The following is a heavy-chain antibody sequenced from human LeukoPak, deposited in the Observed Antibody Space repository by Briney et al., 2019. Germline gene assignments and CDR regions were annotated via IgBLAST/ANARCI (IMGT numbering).Heavy chain of an antibody. J-gene: IGHJ4*02. Sequence: GGSLRLSCAASGFTFSSYGMHWVRQAPGKGLEWVAIISYDGSNEYYADSVKGRFTISRDNSKNTLYLQMDSLRPEDTAVYYCAKGYCSNMSCYVLDCWGQGTLVTVSS. CDR2: ISYDGSNE. CDR3: AKGYCSNMSCYVLDC. D-gene: IGHD2-2*01. CDR1: GFTFSSYG. V-gene: IGHV3-30*18.